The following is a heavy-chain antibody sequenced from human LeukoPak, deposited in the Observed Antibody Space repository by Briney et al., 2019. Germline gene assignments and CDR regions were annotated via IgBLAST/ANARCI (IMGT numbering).Heavy chain of an antibody. CDR2: ISSSGSTI. Sequence: AGGSLRLSCAASGFTFSSYEMNWVRQAPGKGLEWVSYISSSGSTIYYADSVKGRFTISRDNAKNSLYLQMNSLRAEDTAVYYCARDGRYLTYYYDSSGYNLDAFDIWGQGTMVTVSS. CDR3: ARDGRYLTYYYDSSGYNLDAFDI. D-gene: IGHD3-22*01. V-gene: IGHV3-48*03. J-gene: IGHJ3*02. CDR1: GFTFSSYE.